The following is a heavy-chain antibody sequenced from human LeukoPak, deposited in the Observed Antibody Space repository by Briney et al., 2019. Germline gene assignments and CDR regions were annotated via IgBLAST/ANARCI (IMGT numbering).Heavy chain of an antibody. CDR2: ISGSGSGGST. Sequence: GGSLGLSCAASGFTFSSSAMSWVRQAPGKGLEWVSSISGSGSGGSTYYADSVKGRFTISRDNSKNTLYLQMNSLRAEDKAVYYCAKSGYNRFDYWGQGTLVTVSS. D-gene: IGHD5-24*01. V-gene: IGHV3-23*01. J-gene: IGHJ4*02. CDR3: AKSGYNRFDY. CDR1: GFTFSSSA.